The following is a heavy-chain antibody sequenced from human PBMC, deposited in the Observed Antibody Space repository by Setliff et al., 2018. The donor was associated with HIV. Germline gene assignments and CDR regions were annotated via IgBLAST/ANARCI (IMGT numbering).Heavy chain of an antibody. D-gene: IGHD2-2*01. J-gene: IGHJ3*02. CDR2: IDPNGSAT. V-gene: IGHV1-46*01. Sequence: ASVKVSCKAFGYTFTSYFLHWVRQAPGQGLEWLGIIDPNGSATTNAQKLQGRLTVTTDTSTGTLYMDLSNRRSDDSAVYYCARAGGGATDQACDIGGQGTMVTVSS. CDR3: ARAGGGATDQACDI. CDR1: GYTFTSYF.